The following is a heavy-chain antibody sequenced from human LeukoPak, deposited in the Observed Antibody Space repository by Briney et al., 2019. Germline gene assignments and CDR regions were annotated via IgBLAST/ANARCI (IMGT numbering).Heavy chain of an antibody. V-gene: IGHV4-4*09. CDR1: GGSIRRSY. Sequence: SETLSLTCTVSGGSIRRSYWSWIRQPPGRGLEWIGYFYLSRSNYNPSLKSRVTMSLDTSKNQFSLRLSPVTAADTAVYYCARGGPTGALDDNWFDPWGQGTLVTVSS. J-gene: IGHJ5*02. CDR2: FYLSRS. D-gene: IGHD4-11*01. CDR3: ARGGPTGALDDNWFDP.